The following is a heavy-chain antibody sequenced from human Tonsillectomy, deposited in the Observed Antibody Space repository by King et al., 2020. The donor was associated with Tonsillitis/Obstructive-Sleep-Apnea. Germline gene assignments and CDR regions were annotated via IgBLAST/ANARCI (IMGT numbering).Heavy chain of an antibody. J-gene: IGHJ4*02. CDR3: AKEGDDYGDSYVEL. CDR2: ISAYNGNT. D-gene: IGHD4-17*01. CDR1: DYTFPSYV. Sequence: VQLVQSGAEVKKPGASVKVSCKASDYTFPSYVITWVRQAPGQGLEWMGWISAYNGNTNYAQKLQGRVTMTTDKSTSTAYMELRSLRSDETAVYYCAKEGDDYGDSYVELWGQGTLVTVSS. V-gene: IGHV1-18*01.